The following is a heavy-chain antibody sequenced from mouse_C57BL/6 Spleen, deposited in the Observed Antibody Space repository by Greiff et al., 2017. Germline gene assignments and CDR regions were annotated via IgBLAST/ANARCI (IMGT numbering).Heavy chain of an antibody. V-gene: IGHV1-39*01. CDR1: GYSFTDYN. J-gene: IGHJ4*01. CDR3: ARTGAKYYYAMDV. CDR2: INPNYGTT. Sequence: VQLQQSGPGLVQPGASVKISCKASGYSFTDYNMNWVKQRTGKSLEWIGVINPNYGTTSYNQKFKGKATLTVDQSSSTAYIQLNSLTSEDSAVYYCARTGAKYYYAMDVWGQGTSVTVSS.